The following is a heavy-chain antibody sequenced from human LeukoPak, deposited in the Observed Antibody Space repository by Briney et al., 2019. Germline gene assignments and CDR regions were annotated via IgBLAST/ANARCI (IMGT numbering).Heavy chain of an antibody. V-gene: IGHV4-34*01. D-gene: IGHD3-9*01. Sequence: SETLSLTCAVYGGSFSGYYWSWIRQPPGKGLEWIGEINHSGSTNYNPSLKSRVTISVDTSKNQFSLKLSSVTAADTAVYYCARGTRRYFDWLLYRGWFDPWGQGTLVTVSS. J-gene: IGHJ5*02. CDR2: INHSGST. CDR1: GGSFSGYY. CDR3: ARGTRRYFDWLLYRGWFDP.